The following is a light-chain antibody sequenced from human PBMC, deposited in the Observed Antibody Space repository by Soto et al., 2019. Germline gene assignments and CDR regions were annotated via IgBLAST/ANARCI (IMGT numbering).Light chain of an antibody. V-gene: IGKV3-11*01. CDR2: DAS. Sequence: EILLTYSPATLSWSSREIGKRYCRASQSFISYLAWYHQKPGQAPRLLIYDASNRAAGIPARFSGSGSGTDFTLTISSLEPEDFAVYYCQKRSNWPRTCGPGNKGDIK. CDR1: QSFISY. CDR3: QKRSNWPRT. J-gene: IGKJ3*01.